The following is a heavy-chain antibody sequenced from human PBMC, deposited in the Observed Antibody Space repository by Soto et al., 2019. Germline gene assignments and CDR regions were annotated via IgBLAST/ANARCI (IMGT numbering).Heavy chain of an antibody. D-gene: IGHD2-2*01. CDR3: ATYCISTSCPRWYYYYGMDV. CDR2: INPVFGSA. Sequence: GASVKVSCKASGGTFSSYAIRWVRQAPGQRLEWMGGINPVFGSANYAQKFQGRVTITADASTSTAYMELSSLRSEDTAVYYCATYCISTSCPRWYYYYGMDVWGQGTTVTVSS. J-gene: IGHJ6*02. CDR1: GGTFSSYA. V-gene: IGHV1-69*13.